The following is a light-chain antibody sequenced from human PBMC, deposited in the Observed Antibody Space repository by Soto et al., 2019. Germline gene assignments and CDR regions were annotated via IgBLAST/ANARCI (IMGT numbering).Light chain of an antibody. CDR3: SSYTSTITVV. V-gene: IGLV2-14*01. Sequence: QSVLTQPASVSGSPGQSITIACRGTSRDVGSYNYVSWYQQHPGKAPKLMIYEVTNRPSGISNRFSGSKSGNTASLTISGLQAEDEADYYCSSYTSTITVVFGTGTKVTVL. CDR1: SRDVGSYNY. J-gene: IGLJ1*01. CDR2: EVT.